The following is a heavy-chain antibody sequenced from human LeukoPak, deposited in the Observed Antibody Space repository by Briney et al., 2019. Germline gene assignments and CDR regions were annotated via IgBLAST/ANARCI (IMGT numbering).Heavy chain of an antibody. J-gene: IGHJ3*02. V-gene: IGHV3-21*01. Sequence: GGSLRLSCAASGFTFSSYSMNWVRQAPGKGLEWVSSISSSSSYIYYADSVEGRFTISRDNAKNSLYLQMNSLRAEDTAVYYCARALERRNDAFDIWGQGTMVTVSS. CDR3: ARALERRNDAFDI. CDR1: GFTFSSYS. CDR2: ISSSSSYI. D-gene: IGHD1-1*01.